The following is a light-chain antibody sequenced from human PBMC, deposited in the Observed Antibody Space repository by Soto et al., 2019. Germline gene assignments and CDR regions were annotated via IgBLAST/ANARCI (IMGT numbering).Light chain of an antibody. CDR2: GAS. CDR3: QQYNNWPGFT. CDR1: QSVSSN. Sequence: EIVMTQSPATLSVSPGERATLSCRASQSVSSNLAWYQQKPGQAPRLLIYGASTRATGIPARFSGSGSGTESTLTISSLQSEDFAVYYCQQYNNWPGFTFGPGTKVDIK. V-gene: IGKV3-15*01. J-gene: IGKJ3*01.